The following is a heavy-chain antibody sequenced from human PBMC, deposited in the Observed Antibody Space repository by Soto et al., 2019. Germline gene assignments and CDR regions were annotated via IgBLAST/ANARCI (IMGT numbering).Heavy chain of an antibody. J-gene: IGHJ4*02. CDR3: AKDLVYYGSGSYPPPFDY. D-gene: IGHD3-10*01. V-gene: IGHV3-30*18. CDR2: ISSDGNNK. Sequence: QVQLVESGGGVVQPGRSLRLSCAASGFTFSNYGMHWVRQAPGKGLEWVTVISSDGNNKYYADSVRGRFTISRDNSKNTLFLQMNSLRAEDTAMYYCAKDLVYYGSGSYPPPFDYWGQGTLVTVSS. CDR1: GFTFSNYG.